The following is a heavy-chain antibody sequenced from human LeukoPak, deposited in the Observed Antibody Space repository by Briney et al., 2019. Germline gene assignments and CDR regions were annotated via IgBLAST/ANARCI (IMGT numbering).Heavy chain of an antibody. Sequence: PGGSLRLSCAASGFTFSDHYMSWIRHAPGRGLEWVFCISSSGSNTDYADSVKGRFTISRDNAKNSLYLQMNSLRAEDTAVYFCAREGVRGSQALDAFDIWGQGTMVTVSS. CDR1: GFTFSDHY. V-gene: IGHV3-11*05. J-gene: IGHJ3*02. CDR2: ISSSGSNT. D-gene: IGHD3-10*01. CDR3: AREGVRGSQALDAFDI.